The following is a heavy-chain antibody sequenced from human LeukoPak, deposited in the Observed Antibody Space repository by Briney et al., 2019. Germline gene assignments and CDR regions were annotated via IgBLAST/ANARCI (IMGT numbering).Heavy chain of an antibody. Sequence: GGSLRLSCAASGFTFSSYDMNWVRQAPWKGLEWVSDVSGSGVSTYYADSVKGRFTVSRDNSRDTLYLQMNSLRVEDTAIYYCAKSSLGSGWYRRGFDYWGQGNLVTVSS. J-gene: IGHJ4*02. CDR1: GFTFSSYD. D-gene: IGHD6-13*01. V-gene: IGHV3-23*01. CDR3: AKSSLGSGWYRRGFDY. CDR2: VSGSGVST.